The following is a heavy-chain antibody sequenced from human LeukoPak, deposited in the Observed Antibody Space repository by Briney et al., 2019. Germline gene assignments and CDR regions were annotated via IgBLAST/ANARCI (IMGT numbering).Heavy chain of an antibody. CDR1: GFTFSGYW. D-gene: IGHD1-1*01. J-gene: IGHJ4*02. V-gene: IGHV3-74*03. CDR2: INSDGSTS. Sequence: GGSLRLSCAASGFTFSGYWMHWVRHAPGKGLVWVSRINSDGSTSQYVDSVKGRFTISRDNAKNTLYLQMNSLRAEDTAVYYCARDYNWNPPDYWGQGTLVTVSS. CDR3: ARDYNWNPPDY.